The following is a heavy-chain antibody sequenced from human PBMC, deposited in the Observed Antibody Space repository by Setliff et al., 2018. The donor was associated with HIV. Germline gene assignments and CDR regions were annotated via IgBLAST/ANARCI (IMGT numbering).Heavy chain of an antibody. D-gene: IGHD6-19*01. CDR1: GYTFTDYY. Sequence: ASVKVSCKASGYTFTDYYMHWVQQAPGKGLEWMGRVDPEDGETIYAEKFQGRVTITADTSTDTAYMELSSLRSEDTAVYYCARNSSGWYYSNYYYYGMDVWGQGTTVTVSS. V-gene: IGHV1-69-2*01. CDR3: ARNSSGWYYSNYYYYGMDV. J-gene: IGHJ6*02. CDR2: VDPEDGET.